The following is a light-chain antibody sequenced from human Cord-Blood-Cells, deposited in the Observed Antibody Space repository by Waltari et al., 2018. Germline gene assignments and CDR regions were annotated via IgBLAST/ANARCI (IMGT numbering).Light chain of an antibody. CDR3: QQYNNWPYS. CDR1: QSVSIN. J-gene: IGKJ2*03. V-gene: IGKV3-15*01. CDR2: GAS. Sequence: EIVMTQSSATLSVSIGERATLSCRASQSVSINLAWYQQKPGQSPGRLIYGASTRATSIPSRFSGSESETEVTLTISRLQSEDFSVYYCQQYNNWPYSFSQGTKLEMK.